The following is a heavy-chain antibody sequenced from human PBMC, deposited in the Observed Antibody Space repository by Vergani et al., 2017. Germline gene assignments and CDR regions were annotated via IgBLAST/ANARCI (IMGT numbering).Heavy chain of an antibody. V-gene: IGHV1-8*01. CDR3: VGGSSSTYHF. D-gene: IGHD6-6*01. CDR2: MSPNSGNT. CDR1: GYTFIHYD. J-gene: IGHJ4*02. Sequence: QVQLVQSGAEVRKPGASVKVPCKASGYTFIHYDISWVRQASGQGLEWMGWMSPNSGNTGYAQKCQGRITMTRDTSISTAFKELSSLTSDDTAVYYCVGGSSSTYHFWGQGTLVTVSS.